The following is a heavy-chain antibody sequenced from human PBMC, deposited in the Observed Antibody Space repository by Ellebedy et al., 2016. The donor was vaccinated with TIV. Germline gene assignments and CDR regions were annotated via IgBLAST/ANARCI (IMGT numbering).Heavy chain of an antibody. V-gene: IGHV5-51*01. J-gene: IGHJ4*02. D-gene: IGHD4/OR15-4a*01. CDR2: FYPAESDA. CDR3: VSSRIYDYGQLYFDY. Sequence: GESLKISCQGSGYTFTTQWIAWVRQTPGKGLEFIGIFYPAESDARYSPSFQGQVTISADKSIRTAYLQWSSLKASDTALYYCVSSRIYDYGQLYFDYWGQGTLIAVS. CDR1: GYTFTTQW.